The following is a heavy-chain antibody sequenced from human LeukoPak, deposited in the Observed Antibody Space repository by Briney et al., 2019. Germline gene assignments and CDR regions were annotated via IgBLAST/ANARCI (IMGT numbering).Heavy chain of an antibody. CDR2: ISGSGGRT. J-gene: IGHJ3*02. CDR3: ALGLRYCSSTSCYPYAFDI. V-gene: IGHV3-23*01. D-gene: IGHD2-2*01. Sequence: GGSLRLSCAASGFTFSNYAMSWVRQAPGKGLEWVSSISGSGGRTYYADSVKGRFTISRDNSKNTLYVQMNSLRAADTAVYYCALGLRYCSSTSCYPYAFDIWGQGTMVTVSS. CDR1: GFTFSNYA.